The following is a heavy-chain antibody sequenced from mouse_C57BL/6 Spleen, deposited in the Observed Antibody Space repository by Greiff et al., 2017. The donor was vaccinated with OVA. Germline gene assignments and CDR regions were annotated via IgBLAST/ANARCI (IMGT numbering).Heavy chain of an antibody. Sequence: EVMLVESGGGLVQPKGSLKLSCAASGFSFNTYAMNWVRQAPGKGLEWVARIRSKSNNYATYYADSVKDRLTISRDDSESMLYLQMNNVKTEDTAMYYCVKQKDYDGFAYWGQGTLVTVSA. CDR2: IRSKSNNYAT. V-gene: IGHV10-1*01. CDR3: VKQKDYDGFAY. J-gene: IGHJ3*01. CDR1: GFSFNTYA. D-gene: IGHD2-4*01.